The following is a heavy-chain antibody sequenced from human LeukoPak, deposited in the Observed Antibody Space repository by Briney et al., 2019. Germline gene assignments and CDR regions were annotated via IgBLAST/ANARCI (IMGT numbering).Heavy chain of an antibody. Sequence: GGSLRLSCAASGFTFSSYSMNWVRQAPGKGLEWVSSISSSSSYIYYADSVKGRFTISRDNAKNSLYLQMNSLRAEDTAVYYCAREGSGYDLGLDYWGQGTLVTVSS. CDR2: ISSSSSYI. J-gene: IGHJ4*02. CDR1: GFTFSSYS. V-gene: IGHV3-21*01. D-gene: IGHD5-12*01. CDR3: AREGSGYDLGLDY.